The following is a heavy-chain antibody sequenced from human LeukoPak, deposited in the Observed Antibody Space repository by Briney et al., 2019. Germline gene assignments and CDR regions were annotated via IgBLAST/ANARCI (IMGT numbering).Heavy chain of an antibody. D-gene: IGHD3-16*01. CDR2: IIYTTGST. V-gene: IGHV4-4*07. CDR3: MRDGPSWGLL. Sequence: SETLSLTCTVSGISINPYYWTWIRQPAGKGLEWIGRIIYTTGSTNYNPSLSSRATMSVDTSKNQISLKLTYVTAADTAMYYCMRDGPSWGLLWGLGTLVTVSS. J-gene: IGHJ4*02. CDR1: GISINPYY.